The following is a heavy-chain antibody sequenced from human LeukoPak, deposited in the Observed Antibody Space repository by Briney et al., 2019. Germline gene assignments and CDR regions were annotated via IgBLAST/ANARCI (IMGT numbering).Heavy chain of an antibody. CDR2: ISAYNGNT. J-gene: IGHJ4*02. CDR1: GYTFTSYG. CDR3: ARDTCSGGSCYWGY. Sequence: ASVEVSCKASGYTFTSYGISWVRQAPGQGLEWMGWISAYNGNTNYAQKLQGRVTMTTDTSTSTAYMELRSLRSDDTAVYYCARDTCSGGSCYWGYWGQGTLVTVSS. V-gene: IGHV1-18*04. D-gene: IGHD2-15*01.